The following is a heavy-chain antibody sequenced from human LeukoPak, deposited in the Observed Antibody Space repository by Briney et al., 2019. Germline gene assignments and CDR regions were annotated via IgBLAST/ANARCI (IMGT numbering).Heavy chain of an antibody. CDR2: RSYDGNSK. CDR1: GFTFSSYG. Sequence: PGGSLRLSCAASGFTFSSYGMHWVRQAPGKGLEWVAVRSYDGNSKYYADSVKGRFTISRDNSKNTLYLQMGSLRAEDMAVYYCARDGGQWMRTYYFDYWGQGTLITVSS. V-gene: IGHV3-30*03. D-gene: IGHD6-19*01. J-gene: IGHJ4*02. CDR3: ARDGGQWMRTYYFDY.